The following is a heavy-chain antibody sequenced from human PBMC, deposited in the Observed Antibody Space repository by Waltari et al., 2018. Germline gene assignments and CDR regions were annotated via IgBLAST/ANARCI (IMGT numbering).Heavy chain of an antibody. D-gene: IGHD2-15*01. CDR3: ARPGYRTSLLIEYYFYY. V-gene: IGHV5-51*04. Sequence: EVQLVQSGAEVKKPGESLKISCKGSGYRFTSYWIGWESQMPGNGLEWMGIIYPGDSATRDSPSFQGQFTISADKPISTAYLQWSSLKASDTAMYYCARPGYRTSLLIEYYFYYWGQGTLVTVSS. J-gene: IGHJ4*02. CDR2: IYPGDSAT. CDR1: GYRFTSYW.